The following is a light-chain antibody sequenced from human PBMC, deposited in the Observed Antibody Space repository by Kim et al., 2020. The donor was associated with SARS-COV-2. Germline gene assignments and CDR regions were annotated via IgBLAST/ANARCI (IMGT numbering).Light chain of an antibody. J-gene: IGLJ3*02. CDR1: RPNIGDSS. CDR3: AAWDDSVNGVV. Sequence: QSVLTQPPSVSGTPGQTVSISCSGNRPNIGDSSVSWYQQLPEMAPKLLVYRSNQRPSGVPDRFSGSKSGTSGALAISGLQSEDEADYYCAAWDDSVNGVVFGGGTQLTVL. V-gene: IGLV1-44*01. CDR2: RSN.